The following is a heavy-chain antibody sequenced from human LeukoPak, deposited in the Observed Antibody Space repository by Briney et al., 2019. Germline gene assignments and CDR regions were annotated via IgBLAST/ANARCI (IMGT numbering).Heavy chain of an antibody. CDR1: GFTFSSYA. J-gene: IGHJ4*02. Sequence: TGGSLRLSCAASGFTFSSYAMHWVRQAPGKGLEWVAVISYDGSKKYYADSVKGRFTISRDNSKNTLYLQMNSLRTEDTALYYCAKIRVVFNWNYAYYFDSWGQGTLVTVSS. CDR2: ISYDGSKK. V-gene: IGHV3-30*04. D-gene: IGHD1-7*01. CDR3: AKIRVVFNWNYAYYFDS.